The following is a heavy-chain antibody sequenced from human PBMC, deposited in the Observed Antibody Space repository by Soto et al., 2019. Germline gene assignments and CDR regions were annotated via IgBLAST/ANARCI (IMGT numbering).Heavy chain of an antibody. J-gene: IGHJ4*02. CDR1: GFPFSIYS. V-gene: IGHV3-48*02. Sequence: EVQLVESGGGLVQPGGSLRLTSVASGFPFSIYSMNWVRQAPGKGLEWSSYITSDTNTIKYADSVKGRFTISRDNAKNLVYLQMNSLRDEDTAVYFCARSVEGHFDYWGQGTVVTVSS. D-gene: IGHD6-19*01. CDR2: ITSDTNTI. CDR3: ARSVEGHFDY.